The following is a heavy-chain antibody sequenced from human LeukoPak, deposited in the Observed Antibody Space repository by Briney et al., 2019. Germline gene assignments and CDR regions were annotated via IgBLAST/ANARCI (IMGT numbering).Heavy chain of an antibody. CDR3: ARDTHYGGYYGMDV. CDR1: GFTFSSYS. V-gene: IGHV3-21*01. J-gene: IGHJ6*02. D-gene: IGHD4-17*01. Sequence: GGSLRLSCAASGFTFSSYSMNWVRQAPGKGLEWVSSISSSSSYIYYADSVKGRFTISRDNAKNSLYLQMNSLRAEDTAVYYRARDTHYGGYYGMDVWGQGTTVTVSS. CDR2: ISSSSSYI.